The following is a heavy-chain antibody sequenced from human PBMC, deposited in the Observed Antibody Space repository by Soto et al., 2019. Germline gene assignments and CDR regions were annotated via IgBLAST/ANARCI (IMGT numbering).Heavy chain of an antibody. D-gene: IGHD3-22*01. CDR2: FDPEDGET. Sequence: ASVKVSCKVSGYTLTELSMHWVRQAPGKGLEWMGGFDPEDGETIYAQKFQGRVTMTEDTSTDTAYMELRSLRSDDTAVYYCARTRGDSSGYYLAYWGQGTLVTVSS. J-gene: IGHJ4*02. CDR3: ARTRGDSSGYYLAY. V-gene: IGHV1-24*01. CDR1: GYTLTELS.